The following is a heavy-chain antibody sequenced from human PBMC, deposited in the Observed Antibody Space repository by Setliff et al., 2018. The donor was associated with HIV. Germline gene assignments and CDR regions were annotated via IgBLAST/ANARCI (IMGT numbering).Heavy chain of an antibody. CDR2: IYHNGNT. D-gene: IGHD3-22*01. CDR1: GYSISSSNW. J-gene: IGHJ4*02. Sequence: PSETMSLTCAVSGYSISSSNWWAWFRQHPGKGPEWIGYIYHNGNTNYNPSLRSRVTMSIDTSKNQFFLKLSSVTALDTATYYCARMGNSYDSSGSYDYFDYWGQGTLVTVSS. V-gene: IGHV4-28*06. CDR3: ARMGNSYDSSGSYDYFDY.